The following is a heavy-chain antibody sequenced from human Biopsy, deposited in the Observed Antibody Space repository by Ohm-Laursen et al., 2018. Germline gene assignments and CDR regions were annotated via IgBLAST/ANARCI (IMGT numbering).Heavy chain of an antibody. V-gene: IGHV3-48*03. CDR1: GFAFNLYE. Sequence: LSLTCAASGFAFNLYEMSWVRQAPGKGMEWISYIYGGGSPVSYADSVKGRFTISRDNAQNSLYLHMNSLRAEDTAVYYCARLNSGTYDASDLWGQGTMVIVSS. CDR2: IYGGGSPV. D-gene: IGHD1-26*01. J-gene: IGHJ3*01. CDR3: ARLNSGTYDASDL.